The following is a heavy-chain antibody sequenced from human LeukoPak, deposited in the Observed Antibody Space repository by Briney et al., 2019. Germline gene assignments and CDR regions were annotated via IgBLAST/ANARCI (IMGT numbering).Heavy chain of an antibody. J-gene: IGHJ4*02. CDR1: GFTFDDYA. CDR3: AKDNGSSGWSNFDY. CDR2: ISWNSGSI. D-gene: IGHD6-19*01. Sequence: GGSLRLSCAASGFTFDDYAMHWVRQAPGKGLEWVSGISWNSGSIGYADSVKGRFTISRDNAKNSLYLQMNNLRAEDTALYYCAKDNGSSGWSNFDYWGQGTLVTVSS. V-gene: IGHV3-9*01.